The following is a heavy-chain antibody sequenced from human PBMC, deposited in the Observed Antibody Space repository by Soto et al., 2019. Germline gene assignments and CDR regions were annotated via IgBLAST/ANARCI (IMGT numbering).Heavy chain of an antibody. J-gene: IGHJ4*02. CDR2: IYHSGST. Sequence: PSETLSLTCTVSGGSISSSSYYWGWIRQPPGKGLEWIGKIYHSGSTYYDPSLETRVTISVDKSKNHFSLNLSSVTAADTAVYYCARAPYYYDSRGYRYFDSWGQGTLVTVSS. CDR3: ARAPYYYDSRGYRYFDS. CDR1: GGSISSSSYY. D-gene: IGHD3-22*01. V-gene: IGHV4-39*07.